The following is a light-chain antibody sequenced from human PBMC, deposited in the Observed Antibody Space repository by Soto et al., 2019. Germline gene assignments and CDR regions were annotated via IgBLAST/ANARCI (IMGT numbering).Light chain of an antibody. CDR3: QQNYSTPFA. J-gene: IGKJ3*01. CDR2: AAS. Sequence: DIQMTQSPSSLSASVGDRVTITCRASLGIANYLKWYQHKPGKAPNLLIYAASRLQSGVPSRFSCRGAGTDFSLTISSLHPEDFTTYFCQQNYSTPFALGPGTKVYI. CDR1: LGIANY. V-gene: IGKV1-39*01.